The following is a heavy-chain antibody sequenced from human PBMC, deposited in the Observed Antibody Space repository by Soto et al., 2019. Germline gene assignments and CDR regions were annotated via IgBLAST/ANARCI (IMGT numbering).Heavy chain of an antibody. CDR2: INAGNGNT. V-gene: IGHV1-3*01. CDR3: ARGSYDFWSGSQSDYYYYMDV. J-gene: IGHJ6*03. CDR1: GYTFTSYA. D-gene: IGHD3-3*01. Sequence: GASVKVSCKASGYTFTSYAMHWVRQAPGQRLEWMGWINAGNGNTKYSQKFQGRVTITRDTFASTAYMELSSLRSEDTAVYYCARGSYDFWSGSQSDYYYYMDVWGKGTTVTVSS.